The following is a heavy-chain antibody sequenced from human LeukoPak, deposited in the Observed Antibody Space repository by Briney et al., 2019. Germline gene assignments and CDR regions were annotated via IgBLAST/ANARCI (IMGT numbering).Heavy chain of an antibody. D-gene: IGHD3-16*01. Sequence: GGSLRLSCAASGFTFSTYAMSWVRQAPGKGLEWVSAITSGGSTYYANSVKGRFTISRDNSKSTLYLQMNSLRAEDTAIYYCAKASWVSSTDAVRWGQGTLVTVSS. CDR2: ITSGGST. V-gene: IGHV3-23*01. CDR3: AKASWVSSTDAVR. J-gene: IGHJ4*02. CDR1: GFTFSTYA.